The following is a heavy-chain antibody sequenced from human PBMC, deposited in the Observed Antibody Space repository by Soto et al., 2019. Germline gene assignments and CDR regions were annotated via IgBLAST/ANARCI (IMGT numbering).Heavy chain of an antibody. Sequence: QVQLVQSGAEVKKPGSSVKVSCKASGGTYSSYAISWVRQAPGQGLEWMGGIIPIFGTANYAQKFQGRVTITADESTSTAYMEMISLRPEDTAVYYCAMESGKEYRDFDYWGQGTLVTVSS. CDR2: IIPIFGTA. J-gene: IGHJ4*02. CDR1: GGTYSSYA. D-gene: IGHD1-1*01. V-gene: IGHV1-69*01. CDR3: AMESGKEYRDFDY.